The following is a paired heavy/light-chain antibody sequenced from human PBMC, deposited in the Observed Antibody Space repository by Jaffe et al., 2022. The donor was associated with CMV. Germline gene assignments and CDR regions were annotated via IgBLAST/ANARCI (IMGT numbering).Light chain of an antibody. CDR2: VAS. V-gene: IGKV1-39*01. J-gene: IGKJ2*01. CDR1: QSISTY. CDR3: QQTHSPPRT. Sequence: DIQVTQSPSFLSASVGDRVTITCRASQSISTYLNWYQQRPGNAPKLLVYVASSLQSGVPSRFSGSGSGTDFILTIDSLQPEDFATYYCQQTHSPPRTFGQGTKLEIK.
Heavy chain of an antibody. Sequence: EVQLVESGGGLVKPGGSLRLSCAASGFTFTNAWMSWVRQAPGKGLEWVGRIKSKTDGGTTDYAAPVKGRFSISRDDSKNTLYMEMISLTTDDTATYYCATETATLKVVGGDYWGQGILVTVSS. CDR3: ATETATLKVVGGDY. CDR2: IKSKTDGGTT. V-gene: IGHV3-15*01. J-gene: IGHJ4*02. CDR1: GFTFTNAW. D-gene: IGHD3-22*01.